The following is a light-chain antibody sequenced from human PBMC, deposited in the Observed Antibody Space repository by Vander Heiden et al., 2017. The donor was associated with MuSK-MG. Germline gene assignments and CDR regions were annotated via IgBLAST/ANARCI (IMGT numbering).Light chain of an antibody. V-gene: IGLV2-8*01. Sequence: QSALTQPPSASGSPGQSVTISCTGTSSDVGGYNYVSWYQQHPGKAPTLMIYEVTKRPSGVPDRFSGSKSGNTASLTVSGLHTEDEADYYCSSYGGSNNLVFGGGTKLTVL. J-gene: IGLJ2*01. CDR2: EVT. CDR1: SSDVGGYNY. CDR3: SSYGGSNNLV.